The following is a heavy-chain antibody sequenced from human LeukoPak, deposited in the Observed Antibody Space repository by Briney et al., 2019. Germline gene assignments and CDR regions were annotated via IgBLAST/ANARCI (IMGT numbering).Heavy chain of an antibody. CDR1: GGTFSSYA. J-gene: IGHJ3*02. CDR3: ATMPPGDQLEAFDI. CDR2: IIPIFGTA. Sequence: SVKVSCKASGGTFSSYAISWVRQAPGQGLEWMGGIIPIFGTANYAQKFQGRVTITADESTSTAYMELSSLRSEDTAVYYCATMPPGDQLEAFDIWGQGTMVTVSS. V-gene: IGHV1-69*13. D-gene: IGHD2-2*01.